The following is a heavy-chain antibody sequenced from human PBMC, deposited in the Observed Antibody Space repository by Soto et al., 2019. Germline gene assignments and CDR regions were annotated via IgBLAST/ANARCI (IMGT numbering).Heavy chain of an antibody. Sequence: TLSLTCTASGGSISTYYRGWIRQPPGKVLEWIGYIDYSGSTNYNPSLKSRATISIDTSKSQFSLKLSSVSAADTAVYYCARAAGGYSYAPWGQGTLVTVSS. V-gene: IGHV4-59*01. CDR1: GGSISTYY. J-gene: IGHJ5*02. CDR3: ARAAGGYSYAP. D-gene: IGHD3-16*01. CDR2: IDYSGST.